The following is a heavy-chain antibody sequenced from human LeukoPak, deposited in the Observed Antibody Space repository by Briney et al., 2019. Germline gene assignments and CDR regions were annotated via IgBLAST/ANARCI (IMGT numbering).Heavy chain of an antibody. CDR3: AKRSVSGNYFFDY. V-gene: IGHV3-23*01. Sequence: GGSLRLSCAASGFTFSSYPMSWVRQAPGKGLEWVSSISSSGVSTLHADSVRGRFTISRDNSKNTMSLQMNSLRAEDTAVYYCAKRSVSGNYFFDYWGQGALVTVSS. D-gene: IGHD1-26*01. CDR2: ISSSGVST. CDR1: GFTFSSYP. J-gene: IGHJ4*02.